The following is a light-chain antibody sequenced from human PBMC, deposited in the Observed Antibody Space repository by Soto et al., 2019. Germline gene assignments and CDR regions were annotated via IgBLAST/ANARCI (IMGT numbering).Light chain of an antibody. J-gene: IGLJ2*01. CDR3: CSYAGSDTLT. Sequence: QSALTQPASVSGSPGQSITISCAGSSSDVGKYNLVSWYQQHPGKAPKLMIYATNKRPSGVSNRFSGSKSGNTASLTISGLQAEDEADYHCCSYAGSDTLTFGGGTKLTVL. CDR1: SSDVGKYNL. V-gene: IGLV2-23*02. CDR2: ATN.